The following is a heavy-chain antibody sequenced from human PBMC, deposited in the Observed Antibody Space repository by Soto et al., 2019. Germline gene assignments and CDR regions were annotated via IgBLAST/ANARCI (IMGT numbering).Heavy chain of an antibody. CDR3: ARVANSGSDAFDI. CDR1: GFTFSSYG. D-gene: IGHD7-27*01. CDR2: IWYDGSNK. Sequence: GGSLRLSCAASGFTFSSYGMHWVRQAPGKGLEWVAVIWYDGSNKYYADSVKGRFTISRDNSKNTLYLQMNRLRAEDTAVYYCARVANSGSDAFDIWVQGTMVTVSS. V-gene: IGHV3-33*01. J-gene: IGHJ3*02.